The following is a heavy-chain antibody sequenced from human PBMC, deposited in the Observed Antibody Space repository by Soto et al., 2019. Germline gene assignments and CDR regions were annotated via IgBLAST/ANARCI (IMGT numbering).Heavy chain of an antibody. CDR1: LFIVSDNS. Sequence: EVRLVQSGGGLVQPGGSLRLSCAASLFIVSDNSMSWVRQAPGKGLEWVSLIYSGGGTDYAESVKGRFNISRDNSKNTLYLQMNSLKAEDTGIYYCATRMTTAPYWGQGTVVTVSS. J-gene: IGHJ4*02. CDR2: IYSGGGT. V-gene: IGHV3-66*01. CDR3: ATRMTTAPY. D-gene: IGHD4-17*01.